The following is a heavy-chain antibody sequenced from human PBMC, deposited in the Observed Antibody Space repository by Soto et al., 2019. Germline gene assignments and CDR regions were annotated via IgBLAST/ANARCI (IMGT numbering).Heavy chain of an antibody. CDR2: IKQDGSEK. CDR1: GFTFSSYW. Sequence: VGSLRLSCAASGFTFSSYWMSWVRQAPGKGLEWVANIKQDGSEKYYVDSVKGRFTISRDNAKNSLYLQMNSLRAEDTAVYYCARDRITMIVVVDAFYIWGQGTMVTVSS. V-gene: IGHV3-7*01. CDR3: ARDRITMIVVVDAFYI. D-gene: IGHD3-22*01. J-gene: IGHJ3*02.